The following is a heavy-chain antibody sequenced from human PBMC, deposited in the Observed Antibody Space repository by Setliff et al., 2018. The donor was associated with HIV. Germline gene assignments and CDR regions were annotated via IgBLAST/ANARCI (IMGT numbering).Heavy chain of an antibody. D-gene: IGHD4-17*01. CDR1: GFTVSDNY. Sequence: PGGSLRLSCAASGFTVSDNYMSWVRQAPGKGLEWVSVIYRDGATYYADSVKGRFTISRDTAKNTVYLQMNSLTSGDTAFYYCARGRINYGDYYYWGQGTLVTVSS. CDR3: ARGRINYGDYYY. J-gene: IGHJ4*02. CDR2: IYRDGAT. V-gene: IGHV3-53*01.